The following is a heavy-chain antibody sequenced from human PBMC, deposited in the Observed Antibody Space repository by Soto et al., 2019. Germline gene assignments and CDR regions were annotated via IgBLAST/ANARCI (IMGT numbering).Heavy chain of an antibody. CDR2: ISSSGSTI. CDR1: GFTFSSYE. Sequence: GGSLRLSCAASGFTFSSYEMNWVRQAPGKGLEWVSYISSSGSTIYYADSVKGRFTISRDNVKTSLYLQMNSLRVEDTAVYYCAIVVGGDKKSYAFDIWGQGTMVTVSS. V-gene: IGHV3-48*03. CDR3: AIVVGGDKKSYAFDI. J-gene: IGHJ3*02. D-gene: IGHD2-21*01.